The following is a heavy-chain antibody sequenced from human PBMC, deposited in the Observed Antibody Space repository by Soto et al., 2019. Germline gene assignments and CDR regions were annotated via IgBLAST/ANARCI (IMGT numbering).Heavy chain of an antibody. CDR2: IKPSGGSR. CDR3: ARESTNYYGMDV. CDR1: GYTFTNYY. J-gene: IGHJ6*02. Sequence: QERLVQSGAEVKKPGASVKVSCKASGYTFTNYYMHWVRQAPGQGLEWMGVIKPSGGSRTYAHKFQGRVTMTMDTSTTTDYMELRSLRSEDTAIYYCARESTNYYGMDVWGQGTTVTVSS. V-gene: IGHV1-46*03.